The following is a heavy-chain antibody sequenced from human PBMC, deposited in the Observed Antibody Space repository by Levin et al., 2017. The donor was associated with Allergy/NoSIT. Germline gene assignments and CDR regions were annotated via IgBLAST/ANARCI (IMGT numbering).Heavy chain of an antibody. CDR1: GYSFISYW. Sequence: LGESLKISCQGSGYSFISYWIAWVRQMPGKGLEWMGSVYPADSDATYNPSFLGQVPLSVDKSLNTAYLQWSRLKPSDTAIYYCAKIDSHSGYEMNVWGQGTTVTVSS. CDR3: AKIDSHSGYEMNV. CDR2: VYPADSDA. D-gene: IGHD3-3*01. V-gene: IGHV5-51*01. J-gene: IGHJ6*02.